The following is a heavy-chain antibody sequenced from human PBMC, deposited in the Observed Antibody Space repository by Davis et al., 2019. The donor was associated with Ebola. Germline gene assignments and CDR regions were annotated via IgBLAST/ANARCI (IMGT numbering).Heavy chain of an antibody. Sequence: GGSLRLSCAASGFTFRFYSMSWVRQAPAKGLEWVSLISYDGTNIYYADSVKGRFTISRDNSKNTLYLQMNGLRVEDTAIYYCAKDTSNIWFDIWGQGTMATVSS. CDR3: AKDTSNIWFDI. V-gene: IGHV3-30-3*01. CDR2: ISYDGTNI. CDR1: GFTFRFYS. D-gene: IGHD2/OR15-2a*01. J-gene: IGHJ3*02.